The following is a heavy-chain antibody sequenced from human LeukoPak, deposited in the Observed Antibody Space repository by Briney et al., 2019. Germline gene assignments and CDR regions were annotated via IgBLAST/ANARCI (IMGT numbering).Heavy chain of an antibody. V-gene: IGHV3-20*04. D-gene: IGHD7-27*01. CDR1: GFTFDAFG. J-gene: IGHJ4*02. Sequence: TGGSLRLSCAASGFTFDAFGMTWGRQAPGKGLEWVSAIRGDAGSTGYADSVKGRFTISRDNAKNSLYLQMNSLRVEDTALYYCARVWAWGSGNYFDNWGQGTLVTVSS. CDR3: ARVWAWGSGNYFDN. CDR2: IRGDAGST.